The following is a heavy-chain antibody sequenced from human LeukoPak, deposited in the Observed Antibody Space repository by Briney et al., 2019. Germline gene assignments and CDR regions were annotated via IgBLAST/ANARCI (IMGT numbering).Heavy chain of an antibody. Sequence: PGGSLRLSCAASGFTFGNYEMNWVRQAPGKGLQWITYISSSGSTTYYADSVNGRFIISRDNVKNSLYLQMSSLRAEDTAIYYCAGPTVRSGSFDLWGRGTMVAVSS. CDR1: GFTFGNYE. J-gene: IGHJ3*01. CDR2: ISSSGSTT. D-gene: IGHD4-11*01. CDR3: AGPTVRSGSFDL. V-gene: IGHV3-48*03.